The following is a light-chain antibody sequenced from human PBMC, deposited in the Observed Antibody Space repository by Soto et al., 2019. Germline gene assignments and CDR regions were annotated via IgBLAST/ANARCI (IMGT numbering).Light chain of an antibody. CDR1: QSISSY. CDR2: AAS. J-gene: IGKJ3*01. CDR3: QHSYSTLPIFT. Sequence: DIQMTQSPSSLSASVGDRVTITCRASQSISSYLNWYQQKPGKAPKLLIYAASSLQSGVPSRFSGSGSGTDFTLTISSLQPEDFATYYCQHSYSTLPIFTFGPGTKVDIK. V-gene: IGKV1-39*01.